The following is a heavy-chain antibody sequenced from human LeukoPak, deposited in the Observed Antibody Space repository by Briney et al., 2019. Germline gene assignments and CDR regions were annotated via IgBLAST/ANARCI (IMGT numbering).Heavy chain of an antibody. CDR1: GDSITSDTYY. Sequence: SETLSLTCTDSGDSITSDTYYWGWIRQPPGKELEWIGTIYHSGTTFYNPSLKSRVTISVDTSKNQFSLRLNSVTAADTAVYYCARRHYGSGYYPYYFDYWGQGTLVTVSS. CDR3: ARRHYGSGYYPYYFDY. CDR2: IYHSGTT. V-gene: IGHV4-39*01. D-gene: IGHD3-10*01. J-gene: IGHJ4*02.